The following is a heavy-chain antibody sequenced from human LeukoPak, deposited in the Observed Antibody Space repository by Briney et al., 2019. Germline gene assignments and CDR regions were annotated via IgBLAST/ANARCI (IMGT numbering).Heavy chain of an antibody. V-gene: IGHV4-59*01. Sequence: PSETLSLTCTVSGASLRSYYWNWLRQPPGKGLEWIGYINYSGSTNSNPSLKSRATISMDTSKHHFSLKLSSVTAAGTAVYYCARGQRGIPFWGQGTLVTVSS. CDR3: ARGQRGIPF. CDR1: GASLRSYY. J-gene: IGHJ4*02. CDR2: INYSGST. D-gene: IGHD1-1*01.